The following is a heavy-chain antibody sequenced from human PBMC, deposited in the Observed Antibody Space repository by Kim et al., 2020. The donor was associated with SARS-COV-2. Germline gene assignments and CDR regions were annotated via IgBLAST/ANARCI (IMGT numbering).Heavy chain of an antibody. CDR1: GFTFDDYA. Sequence: GGSLRLSCAASGFTFDDYAMHWVRQAPGKGLEWVSGISWNGRNIGYADSVKGRFTISRDNAKNSLFLEMNSLRTEDTALYSCVKGRNVDVVATGMDFFDVWGQGTMITVSS. D-gene: IGHD5-12*01. CDR3: VKGRNVDVVATGMDFFDV. V-gene: IGHV3-9*01. J-gene: IGHJ3*01. CDR2: ISWNGRNI.